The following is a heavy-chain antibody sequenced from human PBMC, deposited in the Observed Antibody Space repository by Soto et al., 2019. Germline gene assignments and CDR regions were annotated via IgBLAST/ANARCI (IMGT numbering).Heavy chain of an antibody. CDR2: IYSADNT. CDR3: ARGSLY. J-gene: IGHJ4*01. CDR1: GLSVSSND. Sequence: GGSLRLSCAASGLSVSSNDMSWVRQAPGKGLECVSIIYSADNTFYVDSMKGRFIIYRDNSKNTVYLQMNSLRADDTAVYYCARGSLYWGQGTLVTVAS. V-gene: IGHV3-66*01.